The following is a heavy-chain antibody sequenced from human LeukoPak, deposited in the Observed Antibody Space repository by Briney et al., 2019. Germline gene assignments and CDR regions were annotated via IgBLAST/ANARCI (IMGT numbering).Heavy chain of an antibody. CDR3: AKDMERGYSYGSHDY. J-gene: IGHJ4*02. CDR1: GFTFSSYS. Sequence: GGSLRLSCAASGFTFSSYSMNWVRQAPGKGLEWVSSISSSSNYIYYADSVKGRFTISRDNAKNSLNLQMNSLRAEDTAVYYCAKDMERGYSYGSHDYWGQGTLVTVSS. CDR2: ISSSSNYI. D-gene: IGHD5-18*01. V-gene: IGHV3-21*01.